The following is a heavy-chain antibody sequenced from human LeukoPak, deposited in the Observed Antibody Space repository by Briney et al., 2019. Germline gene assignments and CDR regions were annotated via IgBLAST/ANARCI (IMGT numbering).Heavy chain of an antibody. V-gene: IGHV1-46*01. J-gene: IGHJ4*02. D-gene: IGHD5-18*01. CDR3: AREGGRGYRQSGIDY. Sequence: ASVKVSCKASGYTFTSYYMHWVRQAPGQGLEWMGIINPSGGSTSYAQKFQGRVTMTRDTSTSTVYMELSSLRSEDTAVYYCAREGGRGYRQSGIDYWGQGTLVTVSS. CDR2: INPSGGST. CDR1: GYTFTSYY.